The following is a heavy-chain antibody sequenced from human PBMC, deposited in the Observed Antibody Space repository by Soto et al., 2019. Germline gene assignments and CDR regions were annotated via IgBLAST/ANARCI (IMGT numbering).Heavy chain of an antibody. CDR1: GFTFSSYD. D-gene: IGHD3-3*01. CDR2: IGTAGDT. CDR3: ARGSRRTYYDFWSAQFDAFDI. Sequence: GGSLRLSCAASGFTFSSYDMHWVRQATGKGLEWVSAIGTAGDTYYPGSVKGRFTISRENAKNSLYLQMNSLRAGDTAVYYCARGSRRTYYDFWSAQFDAFDIWGQGTMVTVSS. J-gene: IGHJ3*02. V-gene: IGHV3-13*01.